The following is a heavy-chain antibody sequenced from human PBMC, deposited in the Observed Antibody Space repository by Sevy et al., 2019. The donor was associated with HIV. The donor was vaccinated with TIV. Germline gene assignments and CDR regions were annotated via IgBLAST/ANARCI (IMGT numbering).Heavy chain of an antibody. CDR3: ARDRGDSGYDYDY. Sequence: SEILSLTCTVSGGSISSYYWSCIRQPPGKGLEWIGNIYYSGSTNYNPSLRSRVTISVDTSKNQFSLKLSSVTATDTAVYYCARDRGDSGYDYDYWGQGTLVPVSS. V-gene: IGHV4-59*01. D-gene: IGHD5-12*01. J-gene: IGHJ4*02. CDR1: GGSISSYY. CDR2: IYYSGST.